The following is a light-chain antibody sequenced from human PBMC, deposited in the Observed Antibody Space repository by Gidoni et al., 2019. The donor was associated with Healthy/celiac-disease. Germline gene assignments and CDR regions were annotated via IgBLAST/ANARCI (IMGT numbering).Light chain of an antibody. V-gene: IGKV1-39*01. CDR2: AAS. Sequence: DIQMTQSPSSLSASVGDRVTITCRASQSISSYLNWYQQKPGKAPKLLIYAASSLQSGVPSRFSGSGSGTDFTLTISSLQPDDFATYYCHQSYSTPMYTFGQGTKLEIQ. J-gene: IGKJ2*01. CDR1: QSISSY. CDR3: HQSYSTPMYT.